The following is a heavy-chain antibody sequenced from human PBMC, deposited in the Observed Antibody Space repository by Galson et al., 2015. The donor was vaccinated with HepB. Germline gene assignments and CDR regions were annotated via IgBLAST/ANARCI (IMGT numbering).Heavy chain of an antibody. V-gene: IGHV3-30*04. CDR1: GFTFSSYA. J-gene: IGHJ4*02. CDR2: ISYDGSNK. Sequence: SLRLSCAASGFTFSSYAMHWVRQAPGKGLEWVAVISYDGSNKYYADSVKGRFTIPRDNSKNTLYPQMNSLRAEDTAVYYCARDKGSRSSGYYSRYYFDYWGQGTLVTVSS. D-gene: IGHD3-22*01. CDR3: ARDKGSRSSGYYSRYYFDY.